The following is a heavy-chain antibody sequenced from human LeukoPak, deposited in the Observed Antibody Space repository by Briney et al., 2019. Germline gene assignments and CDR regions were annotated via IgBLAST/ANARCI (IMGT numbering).Heavy chain of an antibody. CDR2: IYYSGST. Sequence: SETLSLTCTVSGGSISSSSYYWGWIRQPPGKGLEWIGSIYYSGSTYYNPSLKSRVTVSVDTSKNQFSLKLSSVTAADTAVYYCARESRRYYDILTGYYKMVYFDYWGQGTLVTVSS. CDR1: GGSISSSSYY. D-gene: IGHD3-9*01. CDR3: ARESRRYYDILTGYYKMVYFDY. J-gene: IGHJ4*02. V-gene: IGHV4-39*07.